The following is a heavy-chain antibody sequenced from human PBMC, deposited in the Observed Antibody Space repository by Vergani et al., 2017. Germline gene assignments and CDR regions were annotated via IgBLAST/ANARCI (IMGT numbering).Heavy chain of an antibody. J-gene: IGHJ5*02. V-gene: IGHV3-9*01. D-gene: IGHD6-13*01. Sequence: EVQLVESGGGLVQPGRSLRLSCAASGFTFDDYAMHWVRQAPGNGLEWVSGISWNSGSIGYADSVKGRFTISRDNAKNSLYLQMNSLRAEDTALYYCARGREQLDWFDPWGQGTLVTVSS. CDR1: GFTFDDYA. CDR2: ISWNSGSI. CDR3: ARGREQLDWFDP.